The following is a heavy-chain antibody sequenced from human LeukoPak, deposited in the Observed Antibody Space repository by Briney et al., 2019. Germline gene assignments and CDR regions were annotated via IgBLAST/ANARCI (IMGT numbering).Heavy chain of an antibody. CDR1: GFTFSDYY. Sequence: GSLRLSCAASGFTFSDYYMSWIRQAPGKGLEWVSYISSSGSTIYYADSVKGRFTISRDNAKNSLYLQMNSLRAEDTAVYYCARHLSGVTGYAYGRGIDYWGQGTLVTVSS. D-gene: IGHD5-18*01. J-gene: IGHJ4*02. CDR3: ARHLSGVTGYAYGRGIDY. V-gene: IGHV3-11*04. CDR2: ISSSGSTI.